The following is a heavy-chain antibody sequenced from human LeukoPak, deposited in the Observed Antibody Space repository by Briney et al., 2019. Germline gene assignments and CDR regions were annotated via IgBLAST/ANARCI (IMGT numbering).Heavy chain of an antibody. Sequence: SETLSLTCTVSGVSISTSSYYWGWIRQPPGKGLEWIGTFYYSGRTYYNPSLKSRVTISVDTSKNQFSLKLSSVTAADTAVYYCARGLVGATKFYYYYYMDVWGKGTTVTVSS. J-gene: IGHJ6*03. CDR1: GVSISTSSYY. D-gene: IGHD1-26*01. CDR2: FYYSGRT. CDR3: ARGLVGATKFYYYYYMDV. V-gene: IGHV4-39*07.